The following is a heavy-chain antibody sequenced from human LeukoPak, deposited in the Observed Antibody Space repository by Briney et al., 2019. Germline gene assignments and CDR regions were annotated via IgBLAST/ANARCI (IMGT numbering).Heavy chain of an antibody. D-gene: IGHD1-26*01. J-gene: IGHJ3*02. Sequence: GGSLRLSCAASGFTFNSYVMSWVRQPPGKGLEWVSSIYNTGATHYAESVKGRFTISRDNSKNTLFLQMNSLRAEDMAVYYCARIEWERLGRAFDIWGQGTMVTVSS. CDR3: ARIEWERLGRAFDI. CDR2: IYNTGAT. V-gene: IGHV3-23*05. CDR1: GFTFNSYV.